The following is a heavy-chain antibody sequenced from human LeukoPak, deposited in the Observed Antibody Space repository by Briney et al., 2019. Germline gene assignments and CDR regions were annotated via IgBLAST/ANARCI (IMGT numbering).Heavy chain of an antibody. Sequence: TPSETLSLTCTVSGGSISSSSYSWGWIRQPPGKGLEWIGRIYYSGSTYYNPSLKSRVTISVDTSKNQFSLKLSSVTAADTAVYYCARRPDYDFWSGYYTSEAFDIWGQGTMVTVSS. V-gene: IGHV4-39*01. J-gene: IGHJ3*02. CDR1: GGSISSSSYS. CDR3: ARRPDYDFWSGYYTSEAFDI. CDR2: IYYSGST. D-gene: IGHD3-3*01.